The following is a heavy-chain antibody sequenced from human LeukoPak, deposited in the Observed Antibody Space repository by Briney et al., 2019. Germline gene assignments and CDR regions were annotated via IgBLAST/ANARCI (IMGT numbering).Heavy chain of an antibody. J-gene: IGHJ3*01. D-gene: IGHD3-3*01. CDR1: GGSISSGGYY. CDR2: IYHSGST. Sequence: SQTLSLTCTVSGGSISSGGYYWSWIRQPPGKGLEWTGYIYHSGSTYYNPSLKSRVTISVDRSKNQFSLKLSSVTAADAAVYYCARVGAIFGVVKTWGQGTMVTVSS. V-gene: IGHV4-30-2*01. CDR3: ARVGAIFGVVKT.